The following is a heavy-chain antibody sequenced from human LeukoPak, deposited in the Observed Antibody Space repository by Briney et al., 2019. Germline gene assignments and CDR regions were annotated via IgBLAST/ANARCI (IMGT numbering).Heavy chain of an antibody. V-gene: IGHV4-39*01. CDR3: ARVGYYDSSGFAY. J-gene: IGHJ4*02. D-gene: IGHD3-22*01. Sequence: SETLSLTCTLSGGSISSSSYYWGWIRQPPGKRLEWIGSIYYSGSTYYNPSLKSRVTISVDTSKNQFSLKLSSVTAADTAVYYCARVGYYDSSGFAYWGQGTLVTVSS. CDR2: IYYSGST. CDR1: GGSISSSSYY.